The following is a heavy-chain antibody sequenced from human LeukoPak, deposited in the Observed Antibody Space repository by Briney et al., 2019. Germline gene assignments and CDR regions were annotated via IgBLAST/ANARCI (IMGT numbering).Heavy chain of an antibody. CDR2: IYYSGST. J-gene: IGHJ6*02. CDR1: GGSISSGGYY. CDR3: ARGRYNWNHHAGYYYYGMDV. V-gene: IGHV4-31*03. Sequence: SQTLSLTCTVSGGSISSGGYYWSWIRQHPGKGLEWIGYIYYSGSTYYNPSLKSRVTISVDTSKNQFSLKLSSVTAADTAVYYCARGRYNWNHHAGYYYYGMDVWGQGTTVTVSS. D-gene: IGHD1-20*01.